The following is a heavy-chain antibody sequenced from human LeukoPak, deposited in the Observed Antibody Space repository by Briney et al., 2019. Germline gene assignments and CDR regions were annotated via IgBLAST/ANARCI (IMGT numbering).Heavy chain of an antibody. J-gene: IGHJ3*02. D-gene: IGHD3-10*01. CDR3: ARSRLIIIRGVIMDAFDI. Sequence: EASVKVSCKASGYTFTNYGITWVRQAPGQGLEWMGWISAYNGNTNYAQNLQGRVTMTTDTSASTAYMELRSLRSDDTAVYYCARSRLIIIRGVIMDAFDIWGQGTMVTVSS. CDR1: GYTFTNYG. V-gene: IGHV1-18*01. CDR2: ISAYNGNT.